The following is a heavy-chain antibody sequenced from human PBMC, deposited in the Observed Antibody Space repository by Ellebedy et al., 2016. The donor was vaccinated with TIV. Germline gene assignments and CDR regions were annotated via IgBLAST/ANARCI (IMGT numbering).Heavy chain of an antibody. J-gene: IGHJ6*02. CDR3: ARGKRGIATDTGMDV. Sequence: MPSETLSLTCAVYGGSFSGYYWSWIRQPPGKGLEWIGEITHRGSTHYNPSLKSRLTISVDTSKNEFSLNLSSVTAADTAVYYCARGKRGIATDTGMDVWGQGTTVTVSS. CDR1: GGSFSGYY. CDR2: ITHRGST. D-gene: IGHD2-21*01. V-gene: IGHV4-34*01.